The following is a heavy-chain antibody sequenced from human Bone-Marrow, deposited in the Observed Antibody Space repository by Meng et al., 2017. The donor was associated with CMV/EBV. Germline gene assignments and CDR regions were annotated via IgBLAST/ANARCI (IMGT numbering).Heavy chain of an antibody. D-gene: IGHD6-6*01. CDR3: ARGGVAARRQAEYFQH. J-gene: IGHJ1*01. CDR1: GFTFSSYW. CDR2: IKQDGSEK. V-gene: IGHV3-7*01. Sequence: GESLKISCAASGFTFSSYWMSWVRQAPGKGLEWVANIKQDGSEKYYVDSVKGRFTISRDNAKNSLYLQMNSLRAGDTAVYYCARGGVAARRQAEYFQHWGQGTLVTVSS.